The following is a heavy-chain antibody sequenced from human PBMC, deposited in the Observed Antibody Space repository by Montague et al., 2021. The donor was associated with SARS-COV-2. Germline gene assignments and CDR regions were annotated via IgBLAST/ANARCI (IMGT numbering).Heavy chain of an antibody. CDR2: IYWDDDK. Sequence: VKSTQTLTLTCTFSGFSLSTSGVGVGWIRQPPGKALEWLALIYWDDDKRYSPSLKSRLTITKDTSKNQVVLTMTNMDPVDTATYYCAHSGPATQDYYYYYGMDVWGQGTTVTVSS. D-gene: IGHD2-2*01. CDR1: GFSLSTSGVG. V-gene: IGHV2-5*02. CDR3: AHSGPATQDYYYYYGMDV. J-gene: IGHJ6*02.